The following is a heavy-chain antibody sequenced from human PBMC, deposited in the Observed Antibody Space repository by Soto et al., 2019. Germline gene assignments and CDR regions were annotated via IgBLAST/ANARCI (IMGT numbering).Heavy chain of an antibody. CDR3: ARGWAGVTSADWFDP. J-gene: IGHJ5*02. D-gene: IGHD2-21*02. V-gene: IGHV4-34*01. CDR2: INHSGST. Sequence: QVQLQQWGAGLLKPSETLSLTCAVYGGSFSGYYWSWIRQPPGKGLGWIGEINHSGSTNYNPSLKSRVTISVDTSKNQFSLKLSSVTAADTAVYYCARGWAGVTSADWFDPWGQGTLVTVSS. CDR1: GGSFSGYY.